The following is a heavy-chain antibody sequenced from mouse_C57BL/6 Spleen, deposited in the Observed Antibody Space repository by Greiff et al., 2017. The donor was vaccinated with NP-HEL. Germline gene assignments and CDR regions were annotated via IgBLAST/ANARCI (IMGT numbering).Heavy chain of an antibody. J-gene: IGHJ4*01. CDR1: GYTFTSYW. CDR3: ARSLMDY. CDR2: IDPSVSYT. Sequence: VQLQQPGAELVMPGASVKLSCKASGYTFTSYWMHWVKQRPGQGLEWIGEIDPSVSYTNYNQKFKGKSTLTVDKSSSTAYMQLSSLTSEDSAVYYCARSLMDYWGQGTSVTVSS. V-gene: IGHV1-69*01. D-gene: IGHD6-1*01.